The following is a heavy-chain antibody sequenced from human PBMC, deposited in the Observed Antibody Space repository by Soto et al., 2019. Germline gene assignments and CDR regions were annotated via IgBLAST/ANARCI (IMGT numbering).Heavy chain of an antibody. CDR1: GGSIRSSNHY. J-gene: IGHJ4*02. CDR3: ERHNPNSSVFGIVISLGY. D-gene: IGHD3-3*01. V-gene: IGHV4-39*01. CDR2: IHYSGST. Sequence: QLQLQESGRGLVKPSETLSLTCTVSGGSIRSSNHYWGWIRQAPGKGLEWIGSIHYSGSTYFNPSIKSRVTVSVEASKNQCSLRQTSLTAADTAVYYCERHNPNSSVFGIVISLGYWGQGTLVTVSS.